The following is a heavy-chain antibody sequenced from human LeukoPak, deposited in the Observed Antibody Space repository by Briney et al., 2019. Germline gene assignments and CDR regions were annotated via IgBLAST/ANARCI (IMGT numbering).Heavy chain of an antibody. CDR2: IKSKTDGGTT. J-gene: IGHJ4*02. CDR1: GFTFSNAW. CDR3: TTAPFYSNYVAGGGY. Sequence: GGSLRLSCAASGFTFSNAWMSWVRQAPGKGLEWVGRIKSKTDGGTTDYAAPVKGRFTISRDDSKNTLYLQMNSLKTEDTAVYYCTTAPFYSNYVAGGGYWGQGTLVTVSS. D-gene: IGHD4-11*01. V-gene: IGHV3-15*01.